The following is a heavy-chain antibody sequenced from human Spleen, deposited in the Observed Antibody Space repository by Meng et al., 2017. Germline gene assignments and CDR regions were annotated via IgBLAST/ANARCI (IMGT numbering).Heavy chain of an antibody. D-gene: IGHD3-3*01. CDR1: GFTLSTHGVR. V-gene: IGHV2-5*02. CDR3: AHRRDDFWSAFWFDS. CDR2: ICWDDDK. Sequence: IHLRQSCPSLVKPTPTLKLSCTVSGFTLSTHGVRWVWIRHRPGLALVWLTLICWDDDKHSSTSQKSRTTTTNTSSNKHVVLTMTNMSPVTTATYYCAHRRDDFWSAFWFDSWGQGTLVTVSS. J-gene: IGHJ5*01.